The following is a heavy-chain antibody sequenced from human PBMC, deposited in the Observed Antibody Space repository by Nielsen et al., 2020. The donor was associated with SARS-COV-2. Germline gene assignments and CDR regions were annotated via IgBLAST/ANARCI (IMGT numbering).Heavy chain of an antibody. Sequence: GESLKISCAASGFTFNIYAMAWVRRAPGRGLQWVTGVSASGGSIYYTDSVKGRFSISRDNSKNTLFLQMHSLRVEDTALYYCAKDGVVRGDALDLWGQGTMVTVSS. J-gene: IGHJ3*01. CDR2: VSASGGSI. CDR3: AKDGVVRGDALDL. V-gene: IGHV3-23*01. CDR1: GFTFNIYA. D-gene: IGHD3-10*01.